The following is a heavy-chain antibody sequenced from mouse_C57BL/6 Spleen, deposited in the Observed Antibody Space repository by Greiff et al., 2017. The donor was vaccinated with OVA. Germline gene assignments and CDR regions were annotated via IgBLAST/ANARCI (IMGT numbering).Heavy chain of an antibody. J-gene: IGHJ2*01. V-gene: IGHV1-64*01. CDR3: ARNDGYYGEFDY. CDR1: GYTFTSYW. D-gene: IGHD2-3*01. CDR2: IHPNSGST. Sequence: QVQLQQPGAELVKPGASVKLSCKASGYTFTSYWMHWVKQRPGQGLEWIGMIHPNSGSTNYNEKFKSKATLTVDKSSSTAYMQLSSLTSEDSAVYYCARNDGYYGEFDYWGQGTTLTVSS.